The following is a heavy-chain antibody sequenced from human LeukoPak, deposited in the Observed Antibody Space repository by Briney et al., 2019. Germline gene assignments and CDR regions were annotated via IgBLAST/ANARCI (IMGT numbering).Heavy chain of an antibody. J-gene: IGHJ4*02. V-gene: IGHV4-34*01. CDR1: GGSFSGYY. Sequence: SETLSLTCAVYGGSFSGYYWSWIRQPPGKGLEWIGEINHSGSTNYNPSLKSRVAISVDTPKNQFSLKLSSVTAADTAVYYCARTGDGSGSYSTYYFDYWGQGTLVTVSS. CDR2: INHSGST. D-gene: IGHD3-10*01. CDR3: ARTGDGSGSYSTYYFDY.